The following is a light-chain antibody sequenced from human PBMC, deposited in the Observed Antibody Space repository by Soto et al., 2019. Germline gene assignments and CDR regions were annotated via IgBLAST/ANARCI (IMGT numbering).Light chain of an antibody. CDR3: SSYTSTNILV. V-gene: IGLV2-8*01. Sequence: QSALTQPPSASGSPGQSVTISCTGTKNDIGVYDFVSWYQHHPGKAPRLIIYEVVQRPSGVPDRFSGSKSGNTASLTISGLQAEDEADYYCSSYTSTNILVFGGGTQLTVL. CDR2: EVV. J-gene: IGLJ3*02. CDR1: KNDIGVYDF.